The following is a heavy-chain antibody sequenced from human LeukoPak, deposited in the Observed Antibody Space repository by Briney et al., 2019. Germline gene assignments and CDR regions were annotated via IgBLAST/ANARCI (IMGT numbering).Heavy chain of an antibody. Sequence: GGSLRLSCAVSGFTFSSYTMSWVRQAPGQGLGLVSTISDSGGSTYYADSVKGRFTISRDNSKNTLYLQMNSLRAEDTAVYYCAKPVAGTGYFDYWGQGTLVTVSS. CDR3: AKPVAGTGYFDY. D-gene: IGHD6-19*01. J-gene: IGHJ4*02. CDR1: GFTFSSYT. CDR2: ISDSGGST. V-gene: IGHV3-23*01.